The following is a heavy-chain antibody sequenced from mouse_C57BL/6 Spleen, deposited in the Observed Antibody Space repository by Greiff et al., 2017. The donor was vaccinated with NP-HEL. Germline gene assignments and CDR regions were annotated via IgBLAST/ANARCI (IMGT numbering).Heavy chain of an antibody. CDR2: IYPGDGDT. Sequence: QVQLQQSGPELVKPGASVQISCKASGYAFSSSWMNWVKQRPGEGLEWIGRIYPGDGDTNYNGQFKGKATLTADKSSSTAYMQLSSLTSEDSAVYFCAMIYYDYDEFAYWGQGTLVTVSA. D-gene: IGHD2-4*01. CDR1: GYAFSSSW. V-gene: IGHV1-82*01. J-gene: IGHJ3*01. CDR3: AMIYYDYDEFAY.